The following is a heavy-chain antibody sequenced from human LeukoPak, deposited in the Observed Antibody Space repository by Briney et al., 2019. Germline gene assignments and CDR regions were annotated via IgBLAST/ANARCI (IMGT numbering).Heavy chain of an antibody. V-gene: IGHV3-30*18. D-gene: IGHD6-19*01. J-gene: IGHJ4*02. CDR1: GFIFSTYD. Sequence: PGGSLRLSCAASGFIFSTYDMHWVRQAPGKGLEWVAAVSYDGSNIYHAASVQGRFTISRDNSKNTLYLQMNSLRAEDTAVYYCAKSLDAQAVADPFDYWGQGTLVTVSS. CDR2: VSYDGSNI. CDR3: AKSLDAQAVADPFDY.